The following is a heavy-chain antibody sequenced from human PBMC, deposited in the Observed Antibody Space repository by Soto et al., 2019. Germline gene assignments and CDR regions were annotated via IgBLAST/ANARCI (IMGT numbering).Heavy chain of an antibody. D-gene: IGHD6-19*01. CDR1: GFTFSSYD. J-gene: IGHJ5*02. Sequence: QAGGSLRLSCAASGFTFSSYDMHWVRQATGKGLEWVSAIGTGGGTYYPDSVKGRFTISRDNAKNTLYLQMNSLRAEDTAVYYCAKDRSGYSSGWYQGWFDPWGQGTLVTVSS. CDR3: AKDRSGYSSGWYQGWFDP. CDR2: IGTGGGT. V-gene: IGHV3-13*01.